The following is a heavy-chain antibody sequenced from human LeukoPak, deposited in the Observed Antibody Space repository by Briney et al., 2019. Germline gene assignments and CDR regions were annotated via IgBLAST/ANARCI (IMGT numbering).Heavy chain of an antibody. CDR2: IYYNGDT. D-gene: IGHD2/OR15-2a*01. J-gene: IGHJ4*02. Sequence: PSETLSLTCTVSGASIWSYYWTWIRQPPGKGLEWIGYIYYNGDTNYNPSLKSRVTMFVDTSKNQFSLEVTSVTTADTAVYFCVGAPNTYSFDYWGQGAPVAVSS. CDR1: GASIWSYY. CDR3: VGAPNTYSFDY. V-gene: IGHV4-59*01.